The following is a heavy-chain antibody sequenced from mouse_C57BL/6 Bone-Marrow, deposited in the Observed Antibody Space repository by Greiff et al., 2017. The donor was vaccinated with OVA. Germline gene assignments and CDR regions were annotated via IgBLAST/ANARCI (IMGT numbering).Heavy chain of an antibody. CDR3: TTLTTVAPWFAY. D-gene: IGHD1-1*01. CDR1: GFTIKDYY. J-gene: IGHJ3*01. Sequence: EVQLQQSGAELVRPGASVKLSCTASGFTIKDYYMHWVKQRPEQGLEWIGRIDPEDGDTEYAPKFQGKATMTADTSSNTAYLQLSSLTSEDTAVYYCTTLTTVAPWFAYWGQGTLVTVSA. V-gene: IGHV14-1*01. CDR2: IDPEDGDT.